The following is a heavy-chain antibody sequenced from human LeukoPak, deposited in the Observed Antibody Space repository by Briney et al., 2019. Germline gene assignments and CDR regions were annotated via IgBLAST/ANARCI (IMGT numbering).Heavy chain of an antibody. CDR1: RYSFNTYW. V-gene: IGHV5-51*01. D-gene: IGHD3-3*01. CDR3: ARSYDLASFDY. J-gene: IGHJ4*02. CDR2: IYPGDSDS. Sequence: GESLKISCKGSRYSFNTYWIGWVRQMPGKGLEWMGIIYPGDSDSRYSPSFQGQVTIAADKSISTAYQQWSSLKASDTAMYYCARSYDLASFDYWGQGTLVTVSS.